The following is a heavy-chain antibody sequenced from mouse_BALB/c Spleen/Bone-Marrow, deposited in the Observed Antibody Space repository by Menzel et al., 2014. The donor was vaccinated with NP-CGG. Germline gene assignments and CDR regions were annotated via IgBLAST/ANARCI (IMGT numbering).Heavy chain of an antibody. Sequence: DLVKPGASVELSCKASGYTFTNYWINWIKQRPGQGLEWIGRIAPGSGSTYYNEMFKGKATLTVDTSSSTAYIQLSSLSSEDSAVYFCARGIYYGNYVYVMDYWGQGTSVTVSS. V-gene: IGHV1S41*01. CDR2: IAPGSGST. D-gene: IGHD2-1*01. J-gene: IGHJ4*01. CDR1: GYTFTNYW. CDR3: ARGIYYGNYVYVMDY.